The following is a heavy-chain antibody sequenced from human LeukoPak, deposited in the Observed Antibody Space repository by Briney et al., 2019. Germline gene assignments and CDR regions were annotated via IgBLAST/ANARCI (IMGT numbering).Heavy chain of an antibody. CDR2: INAGNGNT. D-gene: IGHD4-17*01. CDR1: GYTFTSYV. J-gene: IGHJ4*02. CDR3: ARYSDDYGVDY. V-gene: IGHV1-3*01. Sequence: ASVQVSCQASGYTFTSYVMHWVRQAPGQRLEWMGWINAGNGNTKYSQKFQGRVTITRDTSASTAYMELSSLRSEDTAVYYCARYSDDYGVDYWGQGTLVTVSS.